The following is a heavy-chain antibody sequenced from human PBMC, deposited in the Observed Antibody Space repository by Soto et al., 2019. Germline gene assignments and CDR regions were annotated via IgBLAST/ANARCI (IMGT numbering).Heavy chain of an antibody. CDR3: ARDLVGSSWSYGMDV. Sequence: PGGSLRLSCAASGFTFSSYGMHWVRQAPGKGLEWVAVIWYDGSNKYYADSAKGRFTISRDNSKNTLYLQMNSLRAEDTAVYYCARDLVGSSWSYGMDVWGQGTTVTVSS. J-gene: IGHJ6*02. CDR1: GFTFSSYG. D-gene: IGHD6-13*01. V-gene: IGHV3-33*01. CDR2: IWYDGSNK.